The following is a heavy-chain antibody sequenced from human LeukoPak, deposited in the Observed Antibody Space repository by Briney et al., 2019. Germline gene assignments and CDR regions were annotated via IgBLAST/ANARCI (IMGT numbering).Heavy chain of an antibody. Sequence: GASVKVSCKASGYTFTGYYMHWVRQAPGQGLEWMGWINPNSGGTNYAQKFQGRVIMTRDTSISTAYMELSRLRSDDTAVYYCARAPYYYGSGSLNAFDIWGQGTMVTVSS. D-gene: IGHD3-10*01. CDR1: GYTFTGYY. CDR2: INPNSGGT. J-gene: IGHJ3*02. CDR3: ARAPYYYGSGSLNAFDI. V-gene: IGHV1-2*02.